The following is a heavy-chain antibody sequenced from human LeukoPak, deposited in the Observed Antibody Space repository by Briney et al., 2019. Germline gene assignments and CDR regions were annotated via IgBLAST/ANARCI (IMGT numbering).Heavy chain of an antibody. Sequence: GGSLRLSCAASGFTFSSYAMSWVRQAPGKGLEWASAISGSGGSTYYADSVKGRFTISRDNSKNTLYLQMNSLRAEDTAVYYCAEGDSSGYYPNWFDPWGQGTLVTVSS. CDR1: GFTFSSYA. CDR3: AEGDSSGYYPNWFDP. J-gene: IGHJ5*02. V-gene: IGHV3-23*01. CDR2: ISGSGGST. D-gene: IGHD3-22*01.